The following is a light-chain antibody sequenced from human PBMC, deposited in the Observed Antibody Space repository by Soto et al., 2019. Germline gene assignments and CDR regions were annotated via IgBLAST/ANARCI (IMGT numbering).Light chain of an antibody. Sequence: DIQMTQSPSTLSASVGDRVTITCRASQSISTWLAWYQQKPGKAPTLLIYHASSLASGVPSRFSGSGSGTEFTLPISSLQPDDFATYHCQQYNSYPRTFGQGNKVEIK. J-gene: IGKJ1*01. V-gene: IGKV1-5*01. CDR3: QQYNSYPRT. CDR2: HAS. CDR1: QSISTW.